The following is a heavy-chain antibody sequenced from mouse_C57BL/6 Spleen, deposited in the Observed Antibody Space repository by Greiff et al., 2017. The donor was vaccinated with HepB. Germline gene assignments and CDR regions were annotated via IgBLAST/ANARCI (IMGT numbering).Heavy chain of an antibody. V-gene: IGHV1-66*01. D-gene: IGHD1-1*01. CDR1: GYSFTSYY. Sequence: VKLMESGPELVKPGASVKISCKASGYSFTSYYIHWVKQRPGQGLEWIGWIYPGSGNTKYNEKFKGKATLTADTSSSTAYMQLSSLTSEDSAVYYCARRDYYGSSWYFDVWGTGTTVTVSS. CDR2: IYPGSGNT. J-gene: IGHJ1*03. CDR3: ARRDYYGSSWYFDV.